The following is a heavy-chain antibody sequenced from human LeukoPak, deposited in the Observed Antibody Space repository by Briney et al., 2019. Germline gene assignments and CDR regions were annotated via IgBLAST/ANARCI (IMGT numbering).Heavy chain of an antibody. D-gene: IGHD3-22*01. V-gene: IGHV4-59*11. Sequence: SETLSLTCTVSVGSISSHYWSWIPPPPGKGLERIWHIYYNRSTNYNPSLKSRVTISVDTSKTQFSLKLSSVTAADTAVYYCARGNGLAYYYDSSGYYADYYYMDVWGKGTTVTVSS. CDR3: ARGNGLAYYYDSSGYYADYYYMDV. CDR2: IYYNRST. J-gene: IGHJ6*03. CDR1: VGSISSHY.